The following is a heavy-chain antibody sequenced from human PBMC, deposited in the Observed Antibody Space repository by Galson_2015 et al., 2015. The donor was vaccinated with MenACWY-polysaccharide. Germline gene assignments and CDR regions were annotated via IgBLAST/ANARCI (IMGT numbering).Heavy chain of an antibody. V-gene: IGHV4-61*01. D-gene: IGHD1-26*01. J-gene: IGHJ5*02. CDR3: AREPTDSGSFGWCDP. Sequence: LSLTCTVSGDSVTSATYYWSWLRQSPGKGLEWIGYMSYSGSANHNPSLKSRVTISLDTSKNQFSLRLTSVTAADTAMYYCAREPTDSGSFGWCDPWGQGTLVTVSS. CDR2: MSYSGSA. CDR1: GDSVTSATYY.